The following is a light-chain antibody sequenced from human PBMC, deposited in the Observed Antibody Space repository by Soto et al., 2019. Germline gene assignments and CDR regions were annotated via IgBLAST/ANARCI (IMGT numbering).Light chain of an antibody. CDR2: GAS. J-gene: IGKJ2*01. CDR3: QQYNNWPPLYT. V-gene: IGKV3-15*01. Sequence: EIVLTQSPATLSVSPGERATRSCRASQSVFSDLAWYQQKPGQTPRLLIYGASTRATGIPARFSGSGSGTEFTLTISSLQSEDFGVYYCQQYNNWPPLYTFGQGTKLEIK. CDR1: QSVFSD.